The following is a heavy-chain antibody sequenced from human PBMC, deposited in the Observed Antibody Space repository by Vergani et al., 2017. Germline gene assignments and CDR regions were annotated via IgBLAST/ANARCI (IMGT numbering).Heavy chain of an antibody. CDR1: GESIRSGSHY. CDR2: IHTGGST. Sequence: QVKLQESGPGLLKPSQTLSLTCTVSGESIRSGSHYWSWIRQPAGKGPEWIGHIHTGGSTDLNPSFKSRVSILVDTSKRQFSLNLNSVTVADTAVYYCARSRPYCTSGSCPAIWGQGTLVTVSS. D-gene: IGHD2-15*01. V-gene: IGHV4-61*02. J-gene: IGHJ4*02. CDR3: ARSRPYCTSGSCPAI.